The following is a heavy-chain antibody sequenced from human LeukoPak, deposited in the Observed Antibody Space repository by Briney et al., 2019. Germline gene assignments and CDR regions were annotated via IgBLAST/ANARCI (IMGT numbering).Heavy chain of an antibody. Sequence: NPSETLSLTCTVSGVSISSGDYYWSWIHQPPGKGLEWIGYTYYSGSTYYNPSLKSRVTISVDTSKNQFSLKLSSVTAADTAVYYCARPYYYDSRIDPWGQGTRVTVSS. V-gene: IGHV4-30-4*01. CDR2: TYYSGST. D-gene: IGHD3-22*01. CDR1: GVSISSGDYY. J-gene: IGHJ5*02. CDR3: ARPYYYDSRIDP.